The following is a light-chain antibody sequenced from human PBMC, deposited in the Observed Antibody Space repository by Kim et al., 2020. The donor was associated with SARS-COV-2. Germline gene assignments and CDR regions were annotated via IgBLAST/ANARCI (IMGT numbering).Light chain of an antibody. Sequence: APGSRPTLPCRASQSVVDSNLVCYQTNPGRAPRLLYYVAATSATGIPNRYSGSWSGTDFTLTISILEPEDFAMYYCQQYVYSPCTFGQGTKVDIK. CDR2: VAA. CDR1: QSVVDSN. J-gene: IGKJ1*01. CDR3: QQYVYSPCT. V-gene: IGKV3-20*01.